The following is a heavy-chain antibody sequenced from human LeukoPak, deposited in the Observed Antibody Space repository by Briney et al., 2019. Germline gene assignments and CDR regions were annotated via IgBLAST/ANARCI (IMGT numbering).Heavy chain of an antibody. Sequence: SETLSLTCAVYGGSFSGYYWSWIRQPPGKGLEWIGEINHSGSTNYNPSLKSRVTISVDTSKNQFSLKLSSVTAADTAVYYCARGDVTAAPYLDYWGQGTLVTVSS. CDR1: GGSFSGYY. CDR3: ARGDVTAAPYLDY. CDR2: INHSGST. V-gene: IGHV4-34*01. D-gene: IGHD2-21*02. J-gene: IGHJ4*02.